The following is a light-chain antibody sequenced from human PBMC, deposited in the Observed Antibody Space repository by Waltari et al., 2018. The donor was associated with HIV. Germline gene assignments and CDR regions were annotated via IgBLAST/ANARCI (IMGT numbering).Light chain of an antibody. V-gene: IGLV7-46*01. CDR2: DTT. J-gene: IGLJ2*01. CDR3: LLFLGAGRV. Sequence: QAAVTQEPSLTVSPGGTIFLTCGSTTGPVTSKPYAYWFQQKPGQAPTTLIYDTTKRHSWTPARFSGFLVGDKAVLTLSGALSEDEAVYYCLLFLGAGRVFGGGTMVTV. CDR1: TGPVTSKPY.